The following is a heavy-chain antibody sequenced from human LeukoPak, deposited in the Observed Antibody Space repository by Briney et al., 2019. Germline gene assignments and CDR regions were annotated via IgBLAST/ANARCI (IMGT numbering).Heavy chain of an antibody. D-gene: IGHD3-22*01. J-gene: IGHJ4*02. CDR2: IYHSGST. CDR1: GGSISSGGYS. Sequence: PSETLSLTCAVSGGSISSGGYSWSWIQQPPGKGLEWIGYIYHSGSTYYNPSLKSRVTISVDRSKNQFSLKLSSVTAADTAVYYCARYYDSSGYDYWGQGTLVTVSS. CDR3: ARYYDSSGYDY. V-gene: IGHV4-30-2*01.